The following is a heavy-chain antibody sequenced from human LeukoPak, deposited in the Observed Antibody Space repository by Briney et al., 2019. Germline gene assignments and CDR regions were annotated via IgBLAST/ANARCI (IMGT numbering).Heavy chain of an antibody. J-gene: IGHJ4*02. V-gene: IGHV1-18*01. Sequence: ASVKVSCKASGYTFTIYGISWVRQAPGQGLEWMGWISANNGNTNYAQKLKGRVTMTTDTSTSTAYMELRSLRSDDTAMYYCARGGGIAAADRPFDYWGQGTLVTVSS. CDR3: ARGGGIAAADRPFDY. D-gene: IGHD6-13*01. CDR1: GYTFTIYG. CDR2: ISANNGNT.